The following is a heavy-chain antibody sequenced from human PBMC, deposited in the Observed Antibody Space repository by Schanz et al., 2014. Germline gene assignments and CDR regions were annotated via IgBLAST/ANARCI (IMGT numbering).Heavy chain of an antibody. CDR2: ISGSGGST. J-gene: IGHJ4*02. V-gene: IGHV3-23*04. Sequence: EVQLVQSGGGLVQPGGSLRLSCAASGFSVGNKYMNWVRQAPGKGLEWVSAISGSGGSTYYADSVKGRFTISRDNSKNTRYLQMNSLRAEDTAVYYCAKVRYSSGWRGDYFDEWGQGTLVTVAS. CDR1: GFSVGNKY. D-gene: IGHD6-25*01. CDR3: AKVRYSSGWRGDYFDE.